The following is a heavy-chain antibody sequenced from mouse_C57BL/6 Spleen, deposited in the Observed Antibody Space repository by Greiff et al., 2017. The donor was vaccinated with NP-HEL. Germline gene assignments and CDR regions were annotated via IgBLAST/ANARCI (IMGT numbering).Heavy chain of an antibody. Sequence: EVKLMESGAELVKPGASVKLSCTASGFNIKDYYMHWVKQRTEQGLEWIGRLDPEDGETKYAPKFQGKATITADTSSNTAYLQLSSLTSEDTAVYYCARSSRVTTGNWYFDVWGTGTTVTVSA. V-gene: IGHV14-2*01. CDR1: GFNIKDYY. D-gene: IGHD2-2*01. J-gene: IGHJ1*03. CDR2: LDPEDGET. CDR3: ARSSRVTTGNWYFDV.